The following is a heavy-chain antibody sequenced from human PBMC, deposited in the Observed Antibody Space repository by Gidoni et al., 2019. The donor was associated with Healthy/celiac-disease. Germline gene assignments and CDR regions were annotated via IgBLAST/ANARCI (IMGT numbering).Heavy chain of an antibody. CDR2: ISYDGSNK. CDR1: GFTFSSYG. CDR3: ARLSSGSYSDY. Sequence: QVQLGEYGGGVGQPGRSLRLSCAASGFTFSSYGMHWVRQAPGKGLEWVAVISYDGSNKYYADSVKGRFTISRDNSKNTLYLQMNSLRAEDTAVYYCARLSSGSYSDYWGQGTLVTVYS. J-gene: IGHJ4*02. D-gene: IGHD1-26*01. V-gene: IGHV3-30*03.